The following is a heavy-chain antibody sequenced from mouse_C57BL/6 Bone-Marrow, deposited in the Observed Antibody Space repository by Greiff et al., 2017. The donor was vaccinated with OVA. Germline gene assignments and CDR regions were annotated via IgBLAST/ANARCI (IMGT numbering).Heavy chain of an antibody. CDR2: INPNNGGT. J-gene: IGHJ3*01. CDR3: AREIYCNYPFAD. D-gene: IGHD2-1*01. V-gene: IGHV1-26*01. CDR1: GYTFTDYY. Sequence: VQLQQSGPELVKPGASVKISCKASGYTFTDYYMNWVKQSHGKSLEWIGDINPNNGGTSYNQKFKGKATLTVDKSSSTAYMELRSLTSEDSAVYYGAREIYCNYPFADWGQGTLVTVSA.